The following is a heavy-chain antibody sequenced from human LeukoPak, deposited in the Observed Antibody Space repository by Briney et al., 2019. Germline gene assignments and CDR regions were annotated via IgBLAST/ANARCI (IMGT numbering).Heavy chain of an antibody. Sequence: PSQTLSLTCTVSGGSISSGGYCWSWIRQQPGKGLEWFGYIYYSGSTYYNPSLKSRVTISVDTSKNQFALKLSSVTAADTPVYYCARVGYYDSSGYYTLFDYWGQGTLVTVSS. CDR3: ARVGYYDSSGYYTLFDY. CDR2: IYYSGST. D-gene: IGHD3-22*01. J-gene: IGHJ4*02. CDR1: GGSISSGGYC. V-gene: IGHV4-31*03.